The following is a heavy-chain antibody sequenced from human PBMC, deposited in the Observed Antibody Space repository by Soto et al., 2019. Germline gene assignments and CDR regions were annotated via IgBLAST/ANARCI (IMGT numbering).Heavy chain of an antibody. Sequence: GGSLRLSCAASGFTFSSYAMSWVRQAPGKGLEWVSAISGSGGSTYYADSVKGRFTISRDNSKNTLYLQMNSLRAEDTAVYYCAKKSNGSGSEYPRYFDYWGQGTLVTVSS. V-gene: IGHV3-23*01. CDR2: ISGSGGST. CDR1: GFTFSSYA. D-gene: IGHD3-10*01. CDR3: AKKSNGSGSEYPRYFDY. J-gene: IGHJ4*02.